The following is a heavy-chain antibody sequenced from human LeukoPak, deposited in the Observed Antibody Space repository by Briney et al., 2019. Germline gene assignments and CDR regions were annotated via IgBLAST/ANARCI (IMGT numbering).Heavy chain of an antibody. D-gene: IGHD6-13*01. CDR2: IYYSGST. Sequence: PSETLSLTCTVSGGSISSSSYYWGWIRQPPGKGLEWIGSIYYSGSTNYNPSLKSRVTISVDTSKNQFSLKLSSVTAADTAVYYCARAVGSWYGSWGQGTLVTVSS. CDR1: GGSISSSSYY. V-gene: IGHV4-39*07. CDR3: ARAVGSWYGS. J-gene: IGHJ4*02.